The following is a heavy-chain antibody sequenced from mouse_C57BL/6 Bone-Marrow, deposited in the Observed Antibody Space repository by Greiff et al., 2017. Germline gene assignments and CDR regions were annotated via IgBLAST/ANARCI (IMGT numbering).Heavy chain of an antibody. V-gene: IGHV1-4*01. CDR3: ARGEGTAQVLFAY. D-gene: IGHD3-2*02. CDR1: GYTFTSYT. J-gene: IGHJ3*01. Sequence: VQLQQSGAELARPGASVKMSCKASGYTFTSYTMHWVKQRPGQGLEWIGYINPSSGYTKYNQKFKDKATLTADKSSSTAYMQLSSLTSEDSAVYYCARGEGTAQVLFAYWGQGTLVTVSA. CDR2: INPSSGYT.